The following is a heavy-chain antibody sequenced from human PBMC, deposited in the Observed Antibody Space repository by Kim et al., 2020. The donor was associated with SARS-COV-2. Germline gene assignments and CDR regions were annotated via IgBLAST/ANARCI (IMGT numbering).Heavy chain of an antibody. J-gene: IGHJ4*02. D-gene: IGHD1-26*01. CDR3: AKDLAGANSYFDY. V-gene: IGHV3-30*18. CDR2: ISYDGSNK. CDR1: GFTFSSYG. Sequence: GGSLRLSCAASGFTFSSYGMHWVRQAPGKGLEWVAVISYDGSNKYYADSVKGRFTISRDNSKNTLYLQMNSLRAEDTAVYYCAKDLAGANSYFDYWGQGTLVTVSS.